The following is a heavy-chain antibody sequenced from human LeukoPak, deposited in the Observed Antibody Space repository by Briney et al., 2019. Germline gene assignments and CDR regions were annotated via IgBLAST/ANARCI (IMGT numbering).Heavy chain of an antibody. CDR2: ISSSSSYI. CDR1: GFTFSSYE. J-gene: IGHJ4*02. Sequence: GGSLRLSCAASGFTFSSYEMNWARQAPGKGLEWVSSISSSSSYIYYADSVKGRFTISRDNARKALYLQMNSLRAEDTATYYCVQDLWYGEYEYWGQGTLVTVSS. D-gene: IGHD3-10*01. V-gene: IGHV3-21*04. CDR3: VQDLWYGEYEY.